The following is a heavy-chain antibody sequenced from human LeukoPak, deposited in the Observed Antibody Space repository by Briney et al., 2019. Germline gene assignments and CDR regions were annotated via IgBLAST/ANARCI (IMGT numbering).Heavy chain of an antibody. CDR1: GGSISSSSYY. CDR3: ASFAELPYAFDI. D-gene: IGHD1-26*01. V-gene: IGHV4-39*07. J-gene: IGHJ3*02. Sequence: PSETLSLTCTVSGGSISSSSYYWGWIRQPPGKGLEWIGSIYYSGSTYYNPSLKSRVTISVDTSKNQFSLKLSSVTAADTAVYYCASFAELPYAFDIWGQGTMVTVSS. CDR2: IYYSGST.